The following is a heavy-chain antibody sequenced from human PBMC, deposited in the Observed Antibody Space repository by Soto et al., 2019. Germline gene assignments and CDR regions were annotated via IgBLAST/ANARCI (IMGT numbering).Heavy chain of an antibody. CDR1: GYNFSDYY. Sequence: GASVKVSCKASGYNFSDYYMHWVRQAPGQGLEWMGWINANSGGTTYAQKFQGRVTMTRDTSISTAYMELSRLSSDDTAIYYCARLQIEVAGTNWGQGTLVTVSS. CDR2: INANSGGT. D-gene: IGHD6-19*01. J-gene: IGHJ4*02. V-gene: IGHV1-2*02. CDR3: ARLQIEVAGTN.